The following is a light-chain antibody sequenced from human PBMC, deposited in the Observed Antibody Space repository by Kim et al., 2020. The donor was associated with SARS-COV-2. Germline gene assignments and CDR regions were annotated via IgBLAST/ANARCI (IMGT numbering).Light chain of an antibody. CDR3: QQYDTWPQYT. V-gene: IGKV3-15*01. CDR2: GAS. J-gene: IGKJ2*01. Sequence: GSPGERATLSCRASQSISSKLAWYQQRPGQPPRLLIYGASTRATGIPARFSGSGSGTEFTLTISSLQSEDFAVYYCQQYDTWPQYTFGQGTKLEI. CDR1: QSISSK.